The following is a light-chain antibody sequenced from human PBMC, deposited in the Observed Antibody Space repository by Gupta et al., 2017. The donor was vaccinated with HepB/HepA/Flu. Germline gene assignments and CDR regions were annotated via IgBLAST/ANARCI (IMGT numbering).Light chain of an antibody. CDR3: CSYAGRASVV. CDR1: SNDVGSFDL. J-gene: IGLJ2*01. V-gene: IGLV2-23*02. CDR2: EVS. Sequence: QSALTQAASVSGSPGQSITTSCTATSNDVGSFDLVSWYQHHPGKAPKLIIYEVSKRPSSVSDRFSGSKSGNTASLAISGLKSEDEADYYCCSYAGRASVVFGGGTKLTVL.